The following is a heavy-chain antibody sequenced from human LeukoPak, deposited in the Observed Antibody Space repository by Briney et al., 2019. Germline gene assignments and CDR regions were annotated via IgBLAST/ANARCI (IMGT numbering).Heavy chain of an antibody. D-gene: IGHD2-15*01. CDR2: INHSGST. J-gene: IGHJ5*02. CDR1: GGSFSGYY. Sequence: SETLSLTCAVYGGSFSGYYWSWIRQPPGKGLEWIGEINHSGSTNYNPPLKSRVTISVDTSKNQFSLKLSSVTAADTAIYYCARAVIVVAAATQRNWFDPWGQGTLVTVSS. CDR3: ARAVIVVAAATQRNWFDP. V-gene: IGHV4-34*01.